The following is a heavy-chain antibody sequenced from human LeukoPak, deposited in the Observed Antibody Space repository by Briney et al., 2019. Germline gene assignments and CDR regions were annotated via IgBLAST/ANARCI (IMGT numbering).Heavy chain of an antibody. CDR2: IYYSGST. D-gene: IGHD4-11*01. V-gene: IGHV4-59*12. CDR3: ARTDYREHFDY. CDR1: GGSISSYS. J-gene: IGHJ4*02. Sequence: SETLSLTCTVSGGSISSYSWSWIRQPPGKGLEWIGYIYYSGSTNYNPSLKSRVTISVDTSMHQFSLNLISVTAADTAVYYCARTDYREHFDYWGQGTLVTVSS.